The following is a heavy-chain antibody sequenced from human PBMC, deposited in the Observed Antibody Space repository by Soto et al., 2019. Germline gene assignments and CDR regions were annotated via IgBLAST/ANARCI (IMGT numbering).Heavy chain of an antibody. V-gene: IGHV3-23*01. D-gene: IGHD7-27*01. CDR3: AKKGSPSGDHTNWYFDL. CDR1: GFTFRSYA. CDR2: IVGNGGSA. Sequence: EVQLLESGGGLVQPGGSLRLSCAASGFTFRSYAMGWVRQGPGKGLEWISTIVGNGGSAYYADSVKGRFTISRDNSQNTLALQMDSPSADDTAVCFCAKKGSPSGDHTNWYFDLWGRGTLVTVSS. J-gene: IGHJ2*01.